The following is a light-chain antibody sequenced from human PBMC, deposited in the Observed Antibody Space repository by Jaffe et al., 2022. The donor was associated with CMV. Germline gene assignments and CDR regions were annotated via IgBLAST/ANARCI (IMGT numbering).Light chain of an antibody. V-gene: IGKV2-30*01. J-gene: IGKJ1*01. CDR3: MQGTHWPTT. Sequence: DVVMTQSPLSLPVTLGQPASISCRSSQSLVYSDGNTYLSWFQQRPGQSPRRLIYKVSNREFGVPDRFSGSGSGTDFTLQISRVEAEDVGVYYCMQGTHWPTTFGQGTKVEIK. CDR2: KVS. CDR1: QSLVYSDGNTY.